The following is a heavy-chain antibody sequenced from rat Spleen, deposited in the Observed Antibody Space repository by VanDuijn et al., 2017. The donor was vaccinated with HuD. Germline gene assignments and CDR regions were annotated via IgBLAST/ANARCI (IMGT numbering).Heavy chain of an antibody. Sequence: QVQLKESGPGLMQPSETLSLTCTVSGFSLTSNGVGWVRQPPGKGLEWMGVIWNNGGTDYNSAVKSRLSINRDTSKGQVFLKMNSLQTEDTAMYFCTRGPFDYWGQGVMVTVSS. V-gene: IGHV2-70*01. CDR2: IWNNGGT. CDR1: GFSLTSNG. CDR3: TRGPFDY. J-gene: IGHJ2*01.